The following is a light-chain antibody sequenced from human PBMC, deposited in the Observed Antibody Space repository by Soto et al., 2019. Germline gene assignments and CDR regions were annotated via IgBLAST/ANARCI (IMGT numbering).Light chain of an antibody. Sequence: EIVMTQSPATLSVSPGEGATLSCRASQSISSKLAWYQQKPGQAPRLRIYAASTRATGVPARFSGSGSGTEFNLTISSLQSEDLAVYYCEHYNDWRWKFGQGTKVEIK. CDR2: AAS. CDR1: QSISSK. V-gene: IGKV3-15*01. CDR3: EHYNDWRWK. J-gene: IGKJ1*01.